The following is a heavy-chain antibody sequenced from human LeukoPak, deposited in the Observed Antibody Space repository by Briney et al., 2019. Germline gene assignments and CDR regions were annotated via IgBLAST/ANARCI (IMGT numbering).Heavy chain of an antibody. Sequence: PGGALRLSCAVFGFSLRDYDISWIRQAPGKGLEWVSHSVTISGAIYHADSVKGRFTISRDNARNSLFLQLNNLRAEDTALYYCARNPKGDRAFAIWGQGTMVTVSS. J-gene: IGHJ3*02. CDR2: SVTISGAI. CDR1: GFSLRDYD. D-gene: IGHD1-14*01. CDR3: ARNPKGDRAFAI. V-gene: IGHV3-11*01.